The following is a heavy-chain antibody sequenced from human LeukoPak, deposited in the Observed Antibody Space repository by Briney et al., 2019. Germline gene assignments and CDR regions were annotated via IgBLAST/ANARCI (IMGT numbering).Heavy chain of an antibody. Sequence: PGGSLRLSCAASGFTFNNYAMSWVRQAPGKGLEWVSTLSGSGVTTYYADSVKGRFTISRDNSKNTLYLQMNSLRAEDTAVYYRAKSKNLGISGAFDHWGQGTLVTVSS. CDR3: AKSKNLGISGAFDH. J-gene: IGHJ4*02. CDR1: GFTFNNYA. D-gene: IGHD7-27*01. V-gene: IGHV3-23*01. CDR2: LSGSGVTT.